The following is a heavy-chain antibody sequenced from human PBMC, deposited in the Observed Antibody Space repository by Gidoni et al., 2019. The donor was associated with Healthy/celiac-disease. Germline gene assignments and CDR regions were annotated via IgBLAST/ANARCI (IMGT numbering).Heavy chain of an antibody. D-gene: IGHD4-4*01. V-gene: IGHV4-61*01. CDR3: ARLDLQSFYWFFDL. Sequence: QVHLQQSGPGLVKPSETLSLTCTVSGGSVSSGSYYWSWIRQPPGKGREWIGYIYYSGSTNYTPSLKSRVTRSVDTAKNQFSLKLSSVTSADTAVYYWARLDLQSFYWFFDLWGRGTLVTVSS. CDR1: GGSVSSGSYY. J-gene: IGHJ2*01. CDR2: IYYSGST.